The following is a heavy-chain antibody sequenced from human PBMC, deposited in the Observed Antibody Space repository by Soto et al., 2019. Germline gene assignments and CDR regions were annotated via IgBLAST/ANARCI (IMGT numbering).Heavy chain of an antibody. CDR1: GFTFSSYA. V-gene: IGHV3-23*01. CDR2: ISGSGGSK. CDR3: ARGRTGTSGYYYGMDV. D-gene: IGHD1-1*01. Sequence: SGGSLRLSCAASGFTFSSYAMSWVRQAPGKGLEWVSAISGSGGSKYYADSVKGRFTISRDNSKNTLYLQMNSLRAEDTAVYYCARGRTGTSGYYYGMDVWGQGTTVTVSS. J-gene: IGHJ6*02.